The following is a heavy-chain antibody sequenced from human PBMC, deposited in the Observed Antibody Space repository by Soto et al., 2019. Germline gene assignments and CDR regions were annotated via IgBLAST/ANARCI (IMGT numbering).Heavy chain of an antibody. CDR1: GFTVSSNY. Sequence: EVQLVESGGGLIQPGGSLRLSCAASGFTVSSNYMSWVRQAPGKGLEWVSVIYSGGSTYYADSVKGRFTISRDNSKNTLYLQMNSLRAEDTAVYYCARSTTFPQNWFDPWGQGTLVTVSS. V-gene: IGHV3-53*01. J-gene: IGHJ5*02. CDR2: IYSGGST. D-gene: IGHD3-16*01. CDR3: ARSTTFPQNWFDP.